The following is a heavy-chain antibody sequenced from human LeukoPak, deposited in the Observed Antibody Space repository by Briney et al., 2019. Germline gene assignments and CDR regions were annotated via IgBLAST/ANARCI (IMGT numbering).Heavy chain of an antibody. CDR3: ARIKYYYDSSGYAHWYFDL. V-gene: IGHV4-59*01. D-gene: IGHD3-22*01. CDR2: IYYSGST. CDR1: GGSISSYY. J-gene: IGHJ2*01. Sequence: SETLSLTCTVSGGSISSYYWSWIRQPPGKGLGWIGYIYYSGSTNYNPSLKSRVTISVDTSKNQFSLKLSSVTAADTAVYYCARIKYYYDSSGYAHWYFDLWGRGTLVTVSS.